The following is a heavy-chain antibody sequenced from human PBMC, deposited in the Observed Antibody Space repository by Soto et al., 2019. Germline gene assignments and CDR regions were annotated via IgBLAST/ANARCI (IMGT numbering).Heavy chain of an antibody. CDR1: GFTVSSNY. D-gene: IGHD2-21*02. J-gene: IGHJ4*02. V-gene: IGHV3-53*02. Sequence: EVQLVETGGGLIQPGGSLRLSCAASGFTVSSNYMSWVRQAPGKGLEWVSVIYSGGSTYYADSVKGRFTISRDNSKNTLYLQMNSLRAEDTAVYYCARPWVRYCGGDCGGDWGQGTLVTVSS. CDR2: IYSGGST. CDR3: ARPWVRYCGGDCGGD.